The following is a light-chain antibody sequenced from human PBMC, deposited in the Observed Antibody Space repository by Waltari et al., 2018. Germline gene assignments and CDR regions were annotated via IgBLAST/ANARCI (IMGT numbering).Light chain of an antibody. V-gene: IGLV1-47*01. J-gene: IGLJ3*02. CDR2: KNN. Sequence: QSVMTQQPSASGTPGQKFTIPCNGISSNIGSNYVYCYQQLPGTAPKLLIFKNNQRPSGVPDRFSDSKSGTSASLAINGLRSEDEADYYCAAWDDSLSGLVLGGGTKVTVL. CDR3: AAWDDSLSGLV. CDR1: SSNIGSNY.